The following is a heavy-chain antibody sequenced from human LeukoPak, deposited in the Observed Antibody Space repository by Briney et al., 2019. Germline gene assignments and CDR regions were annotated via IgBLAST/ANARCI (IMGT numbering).Heavy chain of an antibody. CDR1: GYTLTELS. D-gene: IGHD3-10*01. CDR2: FDPEDGET. V-gene: IGHV1-24*01. Sequence: ASVKVSCKVSGYTLTELSMHWVRQAPGKGLEWMGGFDPEDGETIYAQKFQGRVTMTEDTSTDTAYMELSSLRSEDTAVYYCATDSPYYYGSGSSGAFDIWGQGTMVTVSS. CDR3: ATDSPYYYGSGSSGAFDI. J-gene: IGHJ3*02.